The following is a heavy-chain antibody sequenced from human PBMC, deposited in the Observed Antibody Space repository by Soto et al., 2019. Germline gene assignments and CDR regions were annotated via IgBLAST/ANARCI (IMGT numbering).Heavy chain of an antibody. CDR2: IYPGDSDT. V-gene: IGHV5-51*01. J-gene: IGHJ6*02. Sequence: GESLKISCKGSGYSFTSYWIGWVRQMPGKGLEWMGIIYPGDSDTRYIPSFQGQVTISADKSISTAYLQWSSLKASDTAMYYCARTSAAGKYYYGMDVWGQGTTVTVSS. CDR1: GYSFTSYW. D-gene: IGHD6-13*01. CDR3: ARTSAAGKYYYGMDV.